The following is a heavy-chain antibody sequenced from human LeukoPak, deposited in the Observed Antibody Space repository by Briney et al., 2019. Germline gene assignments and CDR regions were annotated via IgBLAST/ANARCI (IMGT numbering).Heavy chain of an antibody. J-gene: IGHJ5*02. CDR2: IHYSGST. CDR3: AIHGGAATGWFDP. D-gene: IGHD2-15*01. CDR1: GGSINNYY. Sequence: SETLSLTCTVSGGSINNYYWSWIRQPPGKGLEWIGYIHYSGSTNYNPAFKSRVTISVDTSKNQFSLRLSSVTAADTAVYYCAIHGGAATGWFDPWGQGTLVTVSS. V-gene: IGHV4-59*01.